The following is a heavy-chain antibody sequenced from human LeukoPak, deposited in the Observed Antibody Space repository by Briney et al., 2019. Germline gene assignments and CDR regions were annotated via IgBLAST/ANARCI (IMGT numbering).Heavy chain of an antibody. CDR1: GGSISSYY. D-gene: IGHD6-19*01. Sequence: SETLSLTCTVSGGSISSYYWSWIRQPPGKGLEWIGYIYYSGSTNYNPSLKSRVTISVDTSKNQFSLKLSSVTAADTAVYYCARNTGFSSGCYDYWGQGTLVTVSS. J-gene: IGHJ4*02. CDR2: IYYSGST. V-gene: IGHV4-59*01. CDR3: ARNTGFSSGCYDY.